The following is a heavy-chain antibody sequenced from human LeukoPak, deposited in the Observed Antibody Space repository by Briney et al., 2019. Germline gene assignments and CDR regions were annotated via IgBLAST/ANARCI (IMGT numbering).Heavy chain of an antibody. CDR3: ARGRYYYDSSWDY. CDR2: IYYSGST. V-gene: IGHV4-59*01. Sequence: SETLSLTCTVSGGSISSYYWSWLRQPPGKGRKWIGYIYYSGSTSYSPSLRSRVTISVDTSKNQFSLKLSSVTAADTAVYYCARGRYYYDSSWDYWGQGTLVTVSS. J-gene: IGHJ4*02. CDR1: GGSISSYY. D-gene: IGHD3-22*01.